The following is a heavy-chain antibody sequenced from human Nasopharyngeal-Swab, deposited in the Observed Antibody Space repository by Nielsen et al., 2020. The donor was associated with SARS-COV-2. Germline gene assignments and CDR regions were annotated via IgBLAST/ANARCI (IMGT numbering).Heavy chain of an antibody. CDR2: INWNSGRK. CDR1: GFTFDDYS. Sequence: SLKISCAASGFTFDDYSMHWVRQAPGKGLEWVSCINWNSGRKGYADSVKGRFTISRDNAKNSVYLQMNSLRAEDTALYYCTRDTPAMFAYWGQGTLVSVSS. V-gene: IGHV3-9*01. J-gene: IGHJ4*02. CDR3: TRDTPAMFAY.